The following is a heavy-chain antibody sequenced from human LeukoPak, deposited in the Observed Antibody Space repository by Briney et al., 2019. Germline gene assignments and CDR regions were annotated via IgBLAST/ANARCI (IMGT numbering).Heavy chain of an antibody. J-gene: IGHJ4*02. CDR3: AKHVVGRSSSDSWGH. Sequence: ASVKVSCKASGGTFSLYAISRVRQAPGQGLEWMGGIIPIFGTANYAQKFQGRVTITAEESTSTAYMELSSLRSEDTAVYYCAKHVVGRSSSDSWGHWGQGTLVTVSS. CDR2: IIPIFGTA. D-gene: IGHD6-13*01. V-gene: IGHV1-69*13. CDR1: GGTFSLYA.